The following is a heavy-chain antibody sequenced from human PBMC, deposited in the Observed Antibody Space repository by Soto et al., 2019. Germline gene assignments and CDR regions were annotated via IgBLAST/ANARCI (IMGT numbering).Heavy chain of an antibody. CDR2: VSNIGSA. D-gene: IGHD3-10*01. J-gene: IGHJ4*02. CDR3: ARYYWSLRYFDF. Sequence: QVQLQESGPGLVKPSETLSLTCSVAGASISTHSWSWIRQPAGKGLEWIGHVSNIGSADYSPSLKSRVTMSVDTSKNQFSLKLISVTAADTAVYYCARYYWSLRYFDFWGQGTLVTVSS. V-gene: IGHV4-4*07. CDR1: GASISTHS.